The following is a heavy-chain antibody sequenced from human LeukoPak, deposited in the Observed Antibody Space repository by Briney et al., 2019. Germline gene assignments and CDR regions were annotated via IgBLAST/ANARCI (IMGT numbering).Heavy chain of an antibody. Sequence: ASVKVSCKASGGTFSSYAISWVRQAPGQGLEWMGGIIPIFGTANYAQKFQGRVTITTDESTSTAYMELSSLRSEDTAVYYCARKNLYSNSDYYYGMDVWGQGTTVTVSS. CDR2: IIPIFGTA. CDR3: ARKNLYSNSDYYYGMDV. V-gene: IGHV1-69*05. J-gene: IGHJ6*02. CDR1: GGTFSSYA. D-gene: IGHD4-11*01.